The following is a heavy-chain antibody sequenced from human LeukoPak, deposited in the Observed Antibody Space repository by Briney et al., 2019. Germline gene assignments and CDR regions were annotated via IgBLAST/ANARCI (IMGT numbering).Heavy chain of an antibody. J-gene: IGHJ3*02. CDR3: ARMVGATRGAFDI. CDR2: IPYDGSNK. V-gene: IGHV3-30*02. Sequence: GGSLRLSCAASGFAFSRHGIHWVRQAPGKGLEWVAFIPYDGSNKFYADSVKGRFTISRDNSKNTLYLQMNSLRAEDTAVYYCARMVGATRGAFDIWGQGTMVTVSS. D-gene: IGHD1-26*01. CDR1: GFAFSRHG.